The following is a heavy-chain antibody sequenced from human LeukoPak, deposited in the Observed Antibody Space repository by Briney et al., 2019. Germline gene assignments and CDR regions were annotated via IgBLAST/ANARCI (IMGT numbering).Heavy chain of an antibody. D-gene: IGHD6-19*01. J-gene: IGHJ4*02. V-gene: IGHV3-23*01. CDR2: ISGSGEST. Sequence: GGSLRLSCVASEFTFSTFAISWVRQAPGKGLEWVSHISGSGESTYYADSVKGRFTISRDNSKSTLYLQMDSLGAEDTAVYYCAKSHQWLAFYDHWGQGTLVTVSS. CDR3: AKSHQWLAFYDH. CDR1: EFTFSTFA.